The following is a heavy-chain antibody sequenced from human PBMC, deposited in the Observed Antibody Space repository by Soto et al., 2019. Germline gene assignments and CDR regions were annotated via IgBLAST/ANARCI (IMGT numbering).Heavy chain of an antibody. CDR2: IYYSGST. Sequence: PSETLSLTCTVSGGSISSGDYYWSWIRQPPGKGLEWIGYIYYSGSTYYNPSLKSRVTISVDTSKNQFSLKLSSGTAADTAVYYCVRERPDGSSIVFCGQGTLVTVFS. CDR1: GGSISSGDYY. J-gene: IGHJ4*02. CDR3: VRERPDGSSIVF. V-gene: IGHV4-30-4*01. D-gene: IGHD6-13*01.